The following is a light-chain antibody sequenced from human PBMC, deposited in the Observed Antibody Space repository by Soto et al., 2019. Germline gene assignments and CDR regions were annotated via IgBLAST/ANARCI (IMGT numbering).Light chain of an antibody. J-gene: IGLJ2*01. V-gene: IGLV2-23*02. CDR2: EVS. Sequence: QSVLTQPASVSGSPGQSITISCTGTSRDVGSYNLVSWYQQHPGKAPKLMIYEVSKRPSGVSNRFSGSKSGNTASLTISGLQAEDEADYYCCSYAGSSTFGVVFGGGTKLTVL. CDR1: SRDVGSYNL. CDR3: CSYAGSSTFGVV.